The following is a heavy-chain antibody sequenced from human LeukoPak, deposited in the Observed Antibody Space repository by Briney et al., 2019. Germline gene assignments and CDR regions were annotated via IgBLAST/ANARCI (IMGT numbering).Heavy chain of an antibody. J-gene: IGHJ4*02. CDR3: GRDPGMEDY. CDR1: GFTFSSYS. V-gene: IGHV3-21*01. D-gene: IGHD1-1*01. CDR2: ISSSSSHI. Sequence: PGGSLRLSCAASGFTFSSYSMNWVRQAPGKGLEWVSSISSSSSHIYYADSVKGRFTISRDNAKNSLYLQMNSLRAADTAVYYCGRDPGMEDYWGQGTLVTVSS.